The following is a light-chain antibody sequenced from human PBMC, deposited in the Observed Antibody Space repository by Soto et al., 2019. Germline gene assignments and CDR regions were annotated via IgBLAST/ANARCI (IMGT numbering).Light chain of an antibody. J-gene: IGKJ2*01. CDR3: QQYYRAPYT. CDR1: QSVLYTSNHRDY. Sequence: DIVMTQSPDSLAVSLGERATINCKSSQSVLYTSNHRDYLAWYQQRPGQPPKLLFYWASTQESGVPDRFSGSGSGTDFALTISSLQAEDVATYYCQQYYRAPYTFGQGTKLEIK. CDR2: WAS. V-gene: IGKV4-1*01.